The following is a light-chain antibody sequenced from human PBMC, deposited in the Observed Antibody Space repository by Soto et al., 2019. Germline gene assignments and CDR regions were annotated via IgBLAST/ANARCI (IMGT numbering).Light chain of an antibody. J-gene: IGKJ1*01. CDR1: QSVSSN. CDR3: QQDNNLPRT. V-gene: IGKV3-15*01. Sequence: EIVMTQSPATLSVSPGERATLSCRASQSVSSNLAWYQQKPVQAPRLLIYGASTRATGIPASISGSGSGTEFTLTISSLQAADFAVYYCQQDNNLPRTFGQGNTVAVK. CDR2: GAS.